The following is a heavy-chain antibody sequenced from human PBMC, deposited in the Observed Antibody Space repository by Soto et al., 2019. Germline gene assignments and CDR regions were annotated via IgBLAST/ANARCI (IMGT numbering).Heavy chain of an antibody. J-gene: IGHJ6*02. V-gene: IGHV4-59*01. Sequence: PSETLSLTCTVSGGSISSYYWSWIRQPPGKGLEWIGYIYYSGSTNYNPSLKSRVTISVDTSKNQFSLKLSSVTAADTAVYYCAREGYDFWSGSYYYGMDVWGQGTTVTVSS. CDR1: GGSISSYY. CDR2: IYYSGST. D-gene: IGHD3-3*01. CDR3: AREGYDFWSGSYYYGMDV.